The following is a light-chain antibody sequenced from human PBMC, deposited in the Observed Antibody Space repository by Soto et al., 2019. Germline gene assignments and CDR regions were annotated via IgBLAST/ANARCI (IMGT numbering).Light chain of an antibody. V-gene: IGLV2-14*01. CDR3: SSYKSTSPFV. CDR2: EVS. J-gene: IGLJ1*01. CDR1: SSDVGGYNY. Sequence: QSALTQSASVSGSPGQSIPIACTRTSSDVGGYNYVSWYQQHPGKAPKRMIYEVSNRPSGVPNRFSGSKSGNTASLTIPGLQAEDEADSYCSSYKSTSPFVFGTGRKVTVL.